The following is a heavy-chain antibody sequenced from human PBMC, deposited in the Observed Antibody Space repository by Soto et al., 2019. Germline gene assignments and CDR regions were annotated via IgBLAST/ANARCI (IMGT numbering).Heavy chain of an antibody. D-gene: IGHD3-16*02. CDR2: ISAYNGNT. V-gene: IGHV1-18*01. CDR3: ARDRGYLSWSCSDY. J-gene: IGHJ4*02. Sequence: QVQLVQSGAEVKKPGASVKVSCKTSGYTFTSYGISWVRQAPGQGLEWMGWISAYNGNTNYAQKLQDRVTMTTDTSTGTAYMELRSLRSDDTAVYYCARDRGYLSWSCSDYWGQGTLVTVSS. CDR1: GYTFTSYG.